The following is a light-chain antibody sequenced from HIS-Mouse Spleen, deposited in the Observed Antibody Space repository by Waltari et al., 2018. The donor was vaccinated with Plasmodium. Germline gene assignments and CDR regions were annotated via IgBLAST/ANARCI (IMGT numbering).Light chain of an antibody. V-gene: IGLV2-11*01. J-gene: IGLJ2*01. CDR3: CSYAGSFV. CDR2: DVS. Sequence: QSALTQPRSVSGSPGQSVTISCTGTSSDVGGCNYVSWYQQHPGKAPKLMIYDVSKRPSGVPDRFSGSKSGNTASLTISGLQAEDEADYYCCSYAGSFVFGGGTKLTVL. CDR1: SSDVGGCNY.